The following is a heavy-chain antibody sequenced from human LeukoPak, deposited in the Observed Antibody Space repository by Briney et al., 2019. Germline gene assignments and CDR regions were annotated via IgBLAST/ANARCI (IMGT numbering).Heavy chain of an antibody. J-gene: IGHJ4*02. V-gene: IGHV4-59*11. CDR3: AFTSSGWYSADY. Sequence: SDTLSLTCTVSGGSISSHYWSWIRQPPGKGLEWIGYIYYSGSTNYNPSLKSRVTISVDTSKNQSSLKLSSVTAADTAVYYCAFTSSGWYSADYWGQGTLVTVSS. D-gene: IGHD6-19*01. CDR1: GGSISSHY. CDR2: IYYSGST.